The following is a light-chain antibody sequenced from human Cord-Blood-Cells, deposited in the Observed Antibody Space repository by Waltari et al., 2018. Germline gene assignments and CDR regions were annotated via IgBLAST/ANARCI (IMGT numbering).Light chain of an antibody. CDR1: SSDVGSYNL. CDR3: CSYAGSSTTWV. CDR2: EGS. Sequence: QSALTQPAPVSGSPGQSITISCTGTSSDVGSYNLVSWYQQHPGKAPKLMIYEGSKRPSWVSNRFSGSKSGNTASLTISGLQAEDEADYYCCSYAGSSTTWVFGGGTKLTVL. V-gene: IGLV2-23*01. J-gene: IGLJ3*02.